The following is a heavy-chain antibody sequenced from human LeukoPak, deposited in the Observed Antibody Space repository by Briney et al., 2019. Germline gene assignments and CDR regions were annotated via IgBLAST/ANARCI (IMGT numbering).Heavy chain of an antibody. V-gene: IGHV3-23*01. CDR2: TSGSGGTT. D-gene: IGHD4-17*01. CDR3: AKGSSRGTTMTWFDP. Sequence: PGGSLRLSCTASGFTFSDYAMNWVRQAPGKGLEWVSVTSGSGGTTYYADSVKGRLTISRDNSKNTLYLQANSLRADDTAVYYCAKGSSRGTTMTWFDPWGQGTLVTVSS. CDR1: GFTFSDYA. J-gene: IGHJ5*02.